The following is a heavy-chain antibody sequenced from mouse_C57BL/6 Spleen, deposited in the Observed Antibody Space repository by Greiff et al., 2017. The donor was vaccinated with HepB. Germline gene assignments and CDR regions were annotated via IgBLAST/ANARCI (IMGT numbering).Heavy chain of an antibody. V-gene: IGHV3-6*01. CDR1: GYSITSGYY. J-gene: IGHJ2*01. CDR3: AREASDYYGSSYHFDY. D-gene: IGHD1-1*01. Sequence: EVQLQQSGPGLVKPSQSLSLTCSVTGYSITSGYYWNWIRQFPGNKLEWMGYISYDGSNNYNPSLKNRISITRDTSKNQFFLKLNSVTTEDTATYYCAREASDYYGSSYHFDYWGQGTTLTVSS. CDR2: ISYDGSN.